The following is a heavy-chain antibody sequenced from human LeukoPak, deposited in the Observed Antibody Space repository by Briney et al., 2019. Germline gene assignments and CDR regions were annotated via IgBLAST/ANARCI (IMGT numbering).Heavy chain of an antibody. CDR1: GGSIRSSSYH. Sequence: SETLSLTCTVSGGSIRSSSYHWGWIRQPPGEGLEWIGSIYYSGSTYYNPSLKSRVTISVDTSKNQFSLKLSSVAAADTAVYYCARDWVTYSSIHFDPWGQGTLVTVSS. D-gene: IGHD6-13*01. V-gene: IGHV4-39*07. CDR3: ARDWVTYSSIHFDP. CDR2: IYYSGST. J-gene: IGHJ5*02.